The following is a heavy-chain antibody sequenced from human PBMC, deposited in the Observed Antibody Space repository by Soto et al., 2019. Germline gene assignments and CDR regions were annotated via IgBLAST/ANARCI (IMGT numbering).Heavy chain of an antibody. Sequence: ASVKVSCKASGYTFTGYYMHWVRQAPGQGLEWMGWINPNSGGTNYAQKFQGWVTMTRDTSISTAYMELSRLRSDDTAVYYCARDLMETGDRTRAFDIWGQGTMVTVSS. CDR1: GYTFTGYY. CDR2: INPNSGGT. D-gene: IGHD7-27*01. CDR3: ARDLMETGDRTRAFDI. J-gene: IGHJ3*02. V-gene: IGHV1-2*04.